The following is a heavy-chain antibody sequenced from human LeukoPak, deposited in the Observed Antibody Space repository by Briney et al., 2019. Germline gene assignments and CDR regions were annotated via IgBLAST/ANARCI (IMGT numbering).Heavy chain of an antibody. CDR2: ISWNSGSI. J-gene: IGHJ6*04. CDR3: AKDKNTYYYGSGSLFDV. D-gene: IGHD3-10*01. CDR1: GFTFDDYA. Sequence: GGSLRLSCAASGFTFDDYAMHWVRQAPGKGLEWVSGISWNSGSIGYADSVKGRFTISRDNAKNSLYLQMNSLRAEDMALYYCAKDKNTYYYGSGSLFDVWGKGPRSPSPQ. V-gene: IGHV3-9*03.